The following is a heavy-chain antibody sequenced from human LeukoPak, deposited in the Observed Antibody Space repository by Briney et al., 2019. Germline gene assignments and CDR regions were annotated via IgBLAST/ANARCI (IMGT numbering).Heavy chain of an antibody. D-gene: IGHD4-17*01. CDR3: ARHVTTLSVVGGGDY. CDR2: IYYSGST. V-gene: IGHV4-39*01. J-gene: IGHJ4*02. Sequence: SETLSLTCTVSGGSISSSSYYWGWLRQPPGKGREWLGSIYYSGSTYYNPSLKSRFTISVDTSKNQFSLKLSSVTAADTAVYYRARHVTTLSVVGGGDYWGQGTLVTVSS. CDR1: GGSISSSSYY.